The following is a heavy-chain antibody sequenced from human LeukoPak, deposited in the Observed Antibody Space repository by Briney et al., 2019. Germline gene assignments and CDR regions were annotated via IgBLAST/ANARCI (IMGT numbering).Heavy chain of an antibody. V-gene: IGHV4-61*02. CDR2: IYTSGST. J-gene: IGHJ4*02. D-gene: IGHD6-19*01. CDR1: GGSIRSGSYY. Sequence: SQTLSLTCTVSGGSIRSGSYYWSWIRQPAGKGLEWIGRIYTSGSTNYNPSLQSRVTISVDTSQNQFSLKLNSVTAADTAVYYCATVASGWYPGYWGQGALVTVAS. CDR3: ATVASGWYPGY.